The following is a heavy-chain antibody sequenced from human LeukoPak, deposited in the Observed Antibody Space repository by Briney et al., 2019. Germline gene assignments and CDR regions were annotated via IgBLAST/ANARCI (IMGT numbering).Heavy chain of an antibody. J-gene: IGHJ4*02. V-gene: IGHV3-74*01. CDR2: VKSDGSNP. CDR3: ARARWFGDY. CDR1: RFSFSNYW. D-gene: IGHD3-10*01. Sequence: GGSLRLSCAASRFSFSNYWMHWVRQAPGKGLVWVSRVKSDGSNPSYADSVKGRFTISRDNAENMLYLQMNTLGAEDTAVYYCARARWFGDYWGQGTLVTVSS.